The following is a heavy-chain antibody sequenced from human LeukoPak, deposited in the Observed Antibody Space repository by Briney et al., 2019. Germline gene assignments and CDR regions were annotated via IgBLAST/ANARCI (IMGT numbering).Heavy chain of an antibody. V-gene: IGHV3-30*04. CDR2: ISYDGSNK. CDR3: ARGGLRGL. J-gene: IGHJ4*02. Sequence: PGGSLRLSCAASGFTFSSYAMHWVRQAPGKGLEWVPVISYDGSNKYYADSVKGRFTISRDNSKNTLYLQMNSLRAEDTAVYYCARGGLRGLWGQGTLVTVSS. CDR1: GFTFSSYA. D-gene: IGHD1-26*01.